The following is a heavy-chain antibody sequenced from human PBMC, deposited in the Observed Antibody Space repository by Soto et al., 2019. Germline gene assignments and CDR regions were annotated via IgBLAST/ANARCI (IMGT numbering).Heavy chain of an antibody. CDR2: IYHSGTT. D-gene: IGHD3-22*01. CDR1: GASITGSDW. Sequence: SETLSLTCTVSGASITGSDWRSWVRQTPEKGLEWIGEIYHSGTTNYHPSLKSRVTISQDKSKNQFSLNLTSVTAADTAVYSCVRMSVVGYFDYWGRGSLVTVSS. V-gene: IGHV4-4*02. J-gene: IGHJ4*02. CDR3: VRMSVVGYFDY.